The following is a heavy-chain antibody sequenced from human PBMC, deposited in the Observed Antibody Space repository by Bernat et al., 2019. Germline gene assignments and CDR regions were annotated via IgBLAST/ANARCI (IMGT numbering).Heavy chain of an antibody. CDR1: GFTFSSYW. D-gene: IGHD6-19*01. CDR3: ARACEEWLVKRYWYFDL. J-gene: IGHJ2*01. Sequence: EVQLVESGGGLVQPGGSLRLSCAASGFTFSSYWMSWIRQAPGKGLEWVANIKQDGSEKYYVEAVNGRFTISRDNAKNSLKLQMSSLRAEDTAVYYCARACEEWLVKRYWYFDLWGRGTLVTVSS. CDR2: IKQDGSEK. V-gene: IGHV3-7*01.